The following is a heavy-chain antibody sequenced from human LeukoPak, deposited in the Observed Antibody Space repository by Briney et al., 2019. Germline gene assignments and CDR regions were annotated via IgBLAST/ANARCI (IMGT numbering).Heavy chain of an antibody. CDR1: GGSISSHY. V-gene: IGHV4-59*08. D-gene: IGHD1-26*01. CDR2: IYYSGST. Sequence: SETLSLTCTVSGGSISSHYWSWIRQPPGKGLEWIGYIYYSGSTNYNPSLKSRVTISVDTSKNQFSLKLSSVTAADTAVYYCARGPLGRFDYWGQGTLVTVSS. CDR3: ARGPLGRFDY. J-gene: IGHJ4*02.